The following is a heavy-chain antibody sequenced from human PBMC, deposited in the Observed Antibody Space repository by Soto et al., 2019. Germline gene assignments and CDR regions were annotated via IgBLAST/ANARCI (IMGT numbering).Heavy chain of an antibody. CDR1: GGSFSGYY. V-gene: IGHV4-34*01. J-gene: IGHJ4*02. CDR3: AIGPSMWLAEGGY. CDR2: INHSGIT. Sequence: SETLSLTCAVYGGSFSGYYWSWIRQPPGKGLEWLGEINHSGITDYNPSLKSRITISIDTSKKQFSLKLNSVTAADTAVYYCAIGPSMWLAEGGYWGQGTQVTVSS. D-gene: IGHD6-19*01.